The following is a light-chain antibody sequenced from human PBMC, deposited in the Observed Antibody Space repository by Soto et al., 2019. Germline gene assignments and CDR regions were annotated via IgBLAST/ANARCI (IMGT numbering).Light chain of an antibody. J-gene: IGKJ1*01. CDR1: QSVLHSTGYNY. CDR3: MQALETPAA. Sequence: DIVMTQSPLSLPVTPGEPASISCRSSQSVLHSTGYNYLDWYLQKPGQSPQLLIYLGSNRASGVPDRFSGSGSGTDFTLTISRVEAEDVGVYYCMQALETPAAFGQGTKVEIK. V-gene: IGKV2-28*01. CDR2: LGS.